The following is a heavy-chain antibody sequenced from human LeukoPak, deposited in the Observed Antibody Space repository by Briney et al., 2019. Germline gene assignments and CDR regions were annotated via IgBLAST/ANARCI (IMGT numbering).Heavy chain of an antibody. CDR2: ISTDVSST. J-gene: IGHJ4*01. CDR3: ARGRAGNYYNHNDY. CDR1: GFTFSSYW. Sequence: GGSLRLSCAASGFTFSSYWMHWVRQAPGKGLVWVSYISTDVSSTNYADSVKGRFTISRDNAKNTLYLQMNSLRAEDTAVYYCARGRAGNYYNHNDYWGQGTLVTVSS. D-gene: IGHD3-10*01. V-gene: IGHV3-74*01.